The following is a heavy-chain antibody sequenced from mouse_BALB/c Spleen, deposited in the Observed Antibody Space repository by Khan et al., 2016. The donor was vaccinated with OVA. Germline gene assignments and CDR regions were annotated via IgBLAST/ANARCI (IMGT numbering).Heavy chain of an antibody. CDR2: ISIYSGST. CDR1: GYTFTDYA. J-gene: IGHJ2*01. V-gene: IGHV1S137*01. D-gene: IGHD2-3*01. CDR3: ARPAYDGYYDY. Sequence: QVQLQQSGPELVRPGVSVKISCKGSGYTFTDYAMYWVKQSRSKSLEWIGLISIYSGSTNYNQKFKGKATMTVDKSSSTAYMELARLTSEDSAIYYCARPAYDGYYDYWGQGTTLTVSS.